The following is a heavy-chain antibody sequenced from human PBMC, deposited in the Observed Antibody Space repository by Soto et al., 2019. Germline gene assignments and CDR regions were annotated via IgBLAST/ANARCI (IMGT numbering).Heavy chain of an antibody. D-gene: IGHD3-22*01. V-gene: IGHV5-10-1*01. CDR1: GYSFTSYR. J-gene: IGHJ6*02. CDR2: IDPSDSYT. Sequence: GESLKISCKGSGYSFTSYRISWVRQMPGKGLEWMGRIDPSDSYTNYSPSFQGHVTISADKSISTAYLQWSSLKASDTAMYYCARTYYYDSSGYYYYYYGMDVWGQGTTVTVSS. CDR3: ARTYYYDSSGYYYYYYGMDV.